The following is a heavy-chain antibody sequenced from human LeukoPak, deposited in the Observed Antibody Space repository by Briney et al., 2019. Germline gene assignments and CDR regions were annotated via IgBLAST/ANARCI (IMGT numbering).Heavy chain of an antibody. CDR1: GDSVSSNSAA. D-gene: IGHD3-10*01. J-gene: IGHJ4*02. CDR2: TYYRSKWYN. V-gene: IGHV6-1*01. CDR3: GRGGVTMVRGVIIEVTAILH. Sequence: SQTLSLTCAISGDSVSSNSAAWNWIRQSPSRGLEWLGRTYYRSKWYNDYAVSVKSRITINPDTSKNQFSLQLNSVTPEDTAVYYCGRGGVTMVRGVIIEVTAILHWGQGTLVTVSS.